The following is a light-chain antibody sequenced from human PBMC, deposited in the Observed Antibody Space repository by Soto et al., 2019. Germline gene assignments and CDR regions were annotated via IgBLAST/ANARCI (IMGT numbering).Light chain of an antibody. Sequence: EILLTQSPATLSVSPGERATLSCRASQSVSSNLAWYQQKPGQAPRLLIYGTSSRATGIPTRLSGSGSGTDFTLTISRLEPEDFAVYYCQQYGSSPTFGQGTKVDIK. CDR3: QQYGSSPT. J-gene: IGKJ1*01. V-gene: IGKV3-20*01. CDR1: QSVSSN. CDR2: GTS.